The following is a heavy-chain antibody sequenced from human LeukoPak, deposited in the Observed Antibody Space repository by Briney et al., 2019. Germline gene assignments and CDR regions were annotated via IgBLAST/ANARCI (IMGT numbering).Heavy chain of an antibody. V-gene: IGHV4-34*01. J-gene: IGHJ5*02. CDR2: INHSGST. CDR3: ARSRHSPMGRPSIAPRPRWFDP. D-gene: IGHD6-6*01. CDR1: GGSLSGYY. Sequence: SETLSLTCAVYGGSLSGYYWSWIRQPPGKGLERIGEINHSGSTNYNPSLKSRVTISVDTSKNQFSLKLSSVTAADTAVYYCARSRHSPMGRPSIAPRPRWFDPWGQGTLVTVSS.